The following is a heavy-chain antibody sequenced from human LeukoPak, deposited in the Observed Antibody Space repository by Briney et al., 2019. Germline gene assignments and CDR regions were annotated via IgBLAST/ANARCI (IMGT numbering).Heavy chain of an antibody. V-gene: IGHV3-23*01. CDR3: ARSVEGSFDY. CDR2: ISGSGGST. Sequence: PGGSLRLSCVVSGFTFSSYAMSWVRQAPGKGLEWVSGISGSGGSTYYADSVKGRFTISRDNAKNSAYLQLNSLRVEDTAMYYCARSVEGSFDYWGQGTLVTVSS. D-gene: IGHD6-19*01. J-gene: IGHJ4*02. CDR1: GFTFSSYA.